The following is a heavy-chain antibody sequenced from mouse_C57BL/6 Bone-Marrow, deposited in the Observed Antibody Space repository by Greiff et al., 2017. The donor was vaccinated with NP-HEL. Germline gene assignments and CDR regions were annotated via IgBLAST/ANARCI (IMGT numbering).Heavy chain of an antibody. CDR1: GYTFTGYW. D-gene: IGHD1-1*01. J-gene: IGHJ3*01. V-gene: IGHV1-9*01. Sequence: QVQLQQSGAELMKPGASVKLSCKASGYTFTGYWIEWVKQRPGHGLEWIGEIFPGSGRTNYNEKFKGKATFTADTSSNTAYMQRSSLTTADSAIYYCASDNGSSYGFAYWGQGTLVTVSA. CDR2: IFPGSGRT. CDR3: ASDNGSSYGFAY.